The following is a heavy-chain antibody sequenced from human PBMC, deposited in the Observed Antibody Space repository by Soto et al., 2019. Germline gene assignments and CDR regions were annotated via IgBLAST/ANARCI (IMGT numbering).Heavy chain of an antibody. D-gene: IGHD2-15*01. J-gene: IGHJ6*02. V-gene: IGHV3-13*01. CDR1: GFTFSSYD. Sequence: TGGSLRLSCAASGFTFSSYDMHWVRQATGKGLEWVSAIGTAGDTYYPGSVKGRFTISRDNAKNSLYLQMNSLRAEDTALYYCAKSMGGTANGMDVWGQGTTVTVSS. CDR2: IGTAGDT. CDR3: AKSMGGTANGMDV.